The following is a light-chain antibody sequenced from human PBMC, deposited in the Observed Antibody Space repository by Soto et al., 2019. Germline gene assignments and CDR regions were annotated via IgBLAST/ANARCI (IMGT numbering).Light chain of an antibody. V-gene: IGKV1-5*03. Sequence: IQMTKAPSTLSSSVGDRVTITCRASQRISSWLAWYQQKPGKAPKLLIYKASSLESGVPSRFSGSGSGTEVTLTISSLQHDDFATYYCQQYNSYPWTIGQGNKVE. CDR2: KAS. CDR1: QRISSW. J-gene: IGKJ1*01. CDR3: QQYNSYPWT.